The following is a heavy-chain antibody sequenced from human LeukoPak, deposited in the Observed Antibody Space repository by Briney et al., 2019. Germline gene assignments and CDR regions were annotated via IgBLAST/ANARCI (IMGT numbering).Heavy chain of an antibody. J-gene: IGHJ4*02. V-gene: IGHV3-23*01. D-gene: IGHD5-24*01. CDR2: ISGSGGST. CDR1: GFTFSSYA. Sequence: GGSLRLSCAASGFTFSSYAMSWVRQAPGKGLEWDSAISGSGGSTYYADSVKGRFTISRDNYKNTLYLQMNSLRAEDTAVYYCTTELPFVDMATTWGYFDYLGQGTLVTVSS. CDR3: TTELPFVDMATTWGYFDY.